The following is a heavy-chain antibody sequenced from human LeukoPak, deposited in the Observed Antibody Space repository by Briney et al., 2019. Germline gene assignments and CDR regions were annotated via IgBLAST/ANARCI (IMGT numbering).Heavy chain of an antibody. CDR3: VRDGDGYGPSTDY. D-gene: IGHD5-24*01. CDR1: GFTFSSYE. V-gene: IGHV3-48*03. CDR2: ISSSGSTI. Sequence: PGGSLRLSCAASGFTFSSYEMNWVRQAPGKGLEWVSYISSSGSTIYYADSVKGRFTISRDNAKNSLYLQMNSLRAEDTAVYYCVRDGDGYGPSTDYWGQGTLVTVSS. J-gene: IGHJ4*02.